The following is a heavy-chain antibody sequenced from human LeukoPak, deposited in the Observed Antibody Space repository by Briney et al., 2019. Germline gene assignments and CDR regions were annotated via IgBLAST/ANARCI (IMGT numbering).Heavy chain of an antibody. J-gene: IGHJ4*02. Sequence: PSQTLSLTCAVSGGSISSGGYSWSWIRQPPGEGLEWIGYIYHSGSTYYNPSPKSRVTISVDRSKNQFSLKLSSATAADTAVYYCARGRHYYGSGSYYADQIFDYWGQGTLVTVSS. D-gene: IGHD3-10*01. CDR2: IYHSGST. CDR3: ARGRHYYGSGSYYADQIFDY. CDR1: GGSISSGGYS. V-gene: IGHV4-30-2*01.